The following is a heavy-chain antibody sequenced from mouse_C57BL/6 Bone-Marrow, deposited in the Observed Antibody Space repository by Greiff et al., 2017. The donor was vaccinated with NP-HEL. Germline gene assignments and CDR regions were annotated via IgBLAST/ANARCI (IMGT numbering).Heavy chain of an antibody. V-gene: IGHV5-4*01. CDR3: ARDGLGGGY. CDR2: ISDGGSYT. CDR1: GFTFSSYA. Sequence: EVQVVESGGGLVKPGGSLKLSCAASGFTFSSYAMSWVRQTPEKRLEWVATISDGGSYTYYPDNVKGRFTISRDNAKNNLYLQMSHLKSEDTAMYYCARDGLGGGYWGQGTTLTVSS. D-gene: IGHD4-1*01. J-gene: IGHJ2*01.